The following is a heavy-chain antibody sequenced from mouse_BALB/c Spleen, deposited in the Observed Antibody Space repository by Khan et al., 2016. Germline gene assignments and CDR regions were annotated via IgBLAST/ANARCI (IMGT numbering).Heavy chain of an antibody. D-gene: IGHD1-1*01. CDR1: AYSVTSDYA. CDR2: ISYSGST. J-gene: IGHJ3*01. V-gene: IGHV3-2*02. CDR3: ATYGSFLSFAY. Sequence: EVQLQESGPGLVKPSQSLSLTCTVTAYSVTSDYAWNWIRQFPGNKLEWMGYISYSGSTSYNPSLKSRISTTRDTSKNQFFLQLNSVTTEDTATYYCATYGSFLSFAYWGQGTLVTVSA.